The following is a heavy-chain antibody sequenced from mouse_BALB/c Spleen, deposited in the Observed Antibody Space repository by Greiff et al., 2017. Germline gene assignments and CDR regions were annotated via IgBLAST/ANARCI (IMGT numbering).Heavy chain of an antibody. CDR1: GYTFTSYW. D-gene: IGHD1-1*01. CDR2: IYPGNSDT. Sequence: EVQLQESGTVLARPGASVKMSCKASGYTFTSYWMHWVKQRPGQGLEWIGAIYPGNSDTSYNQKFKGKAKLTAVTSTSTAYMELSSLTNEDSAVYYCTRCLYYLYYFDYWGQGTTLTVSS. CDR3: TRCLYYLYYFDY. V-gene: IGHV1-5*01. J-gene: IGHJ2*01.